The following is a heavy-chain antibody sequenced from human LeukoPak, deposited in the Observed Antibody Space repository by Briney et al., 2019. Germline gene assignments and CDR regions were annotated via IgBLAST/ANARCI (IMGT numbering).Heavy chain of an antibody. CDR3: ARDRRRDEYDYYMDV. CDR2: IIPIFGTA. CDR1: LGTFSSYV. J-gene: IGHJ6*03. Sequence: SSVKVSCKASLGTFSSYVISWVRQARGQELEWMGGIIPIFGTANYAQKFQGRVTITADESTSTAYMELSSLRSEDTAGYYCARDRRRDEYDYYMDVGGKGTTVTVSS. V-gene: IGHV1-69*01.